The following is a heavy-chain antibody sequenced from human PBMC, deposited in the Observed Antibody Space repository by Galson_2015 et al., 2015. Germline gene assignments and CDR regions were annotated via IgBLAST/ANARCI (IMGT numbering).Heavy chain of an antibody. CDR3: AKGSNNPSFYYYYYYYMDV. CDR2: ISGSGSNT. J-gene: IGHJ6*03. Sequence: SLRLSCAVSGFTFSSYTMSWVRQATGKGLEWVSAISGSGSNTYYVDSVKGRFTTSRDNSKNTLFLQMNSLRAEDTAVYYCAKGSNNPSFYYYYYYYMDVWAKGTTVTVSS. D-gene: IGHD1/OR15-1a*01. CDR1: GFTFSSYT. V-gene: IGHV3-23*01.